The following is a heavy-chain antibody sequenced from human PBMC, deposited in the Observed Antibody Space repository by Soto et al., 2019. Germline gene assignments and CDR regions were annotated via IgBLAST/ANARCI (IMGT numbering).Heavy chain of an antibody. CDR1: GYTFITYG. J-gene: IGHJ6*02. D-gene: IGHD2-21*01. CDR3: ATQRFVDYSTMDV. Sequence: QVQLVQSGAEVKKPGASVKVSCKASGYTFITYGISWVRKAPGQGLEWLGWISTYNGNTEYALKLQGRATMTADTSTSTAYMELRSLRSDDTAVYYCATQRFVDYSTMDVWGQGTTVTVSS. V-gene: IGHV1-18*01. CDR2: ISTYNGNT.